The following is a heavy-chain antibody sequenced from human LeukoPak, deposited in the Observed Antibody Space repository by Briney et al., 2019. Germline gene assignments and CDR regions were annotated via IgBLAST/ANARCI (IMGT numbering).Heavy chain of an antibody. CDR1: GYSFTSYW. CDR3: ARFKPGGRYYYDSSGYYSFDY. D-gene: IGHD3-22*01. V-gene: IGHV5-51*01. CDR2: IYPGDSDT. Sequence: HGESLKIPCKGSGYSFTSYWIGWVRQMPGKGLEWMGIIYPGDSDTRYSPSFQGQVTISADKSISTAYLQWSSLKASDTAMYYCARFKPGGRYYYDSSGYYSFDYWGQGTLVTVSS. J-gene: IGHJ4*02.